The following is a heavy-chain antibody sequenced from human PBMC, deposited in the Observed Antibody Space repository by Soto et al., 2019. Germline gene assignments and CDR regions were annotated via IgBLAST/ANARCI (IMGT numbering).Heavy chain of an antibody. Sequence: GGSLRLSCAASGFTFSSSWMHWVRQAPGKGLVWVSRINSGASNTNYADSVKGRFTISRDNAKNTLYLQMGSLTAEDTAVYYCARGPSGWFGYDYWGQGTLVTVSS. D-gene: IGHD6-19*01. V-gene: IGHV3-74*01. J-gene: IGHJ4*02. CDR3: ARGPSGWFGYDY. CDR2: INSGASNT. CDR1: GFTFSSSW.